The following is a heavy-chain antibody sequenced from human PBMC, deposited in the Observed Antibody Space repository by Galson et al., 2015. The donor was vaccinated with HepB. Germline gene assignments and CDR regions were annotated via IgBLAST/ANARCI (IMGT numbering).Heavy chain of an antibody. D-gene: IGHD5-24*01. Sequence: SLRLSCAASGFTFTRHGTHWVRQAPGKGLEWVAVIWYDGNNEYYAESVKGRFTISRDNSKNTLYLQMNSLRAEDTAVYYCARDRERDGNNAGFDYWGQGTLVTVSS. CDR2: IWYDGNNE. CDR3: ARDRERDGNNAGFDY. V-gene: IGHV3-33*01. CDR1: GFTFTRHG. J-gene: IGHJ4*02.